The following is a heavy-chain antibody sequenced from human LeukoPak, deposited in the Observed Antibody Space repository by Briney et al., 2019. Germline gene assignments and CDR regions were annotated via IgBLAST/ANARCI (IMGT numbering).Heavy chain of an antibody. J-gene: IGHJ4*02. D-gene: IGHD3-10*01. CDR1: GFSFNNDW. V-gene: IGHV3-7*03. Sequence: AGGSLRLSCATSGFSFNNDWMDWVRQAPGKGLEWVANINQDGSEKNCLDSVKGRFTISRDNARNSLYLQMNSLRAEDTAVYYCARVRYYYGSGTYYYFDYWGQGTLVTVSS. CDR2: INQDGSEK. CDR3: ARVRYYYGSGTYYYFDY.